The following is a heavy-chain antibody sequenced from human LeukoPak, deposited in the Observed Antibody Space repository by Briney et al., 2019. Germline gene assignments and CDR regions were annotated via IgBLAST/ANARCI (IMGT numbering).Heavy chain of an antibody. D-gene: IGHD3-3*01. CDR3: ARPPSTSYYDFWSGYYSGAFDI. V-gene: IGHV3-7*03. CDR2: IKQDGSEK. CDR1: GFTFSSYW. J-gene: IGHJ3*02. Sequence: PGGSLRLSCAASGFTFSSYWMSWVRQAPGKGLEWVANIKQDGSEKYYVDSVKGRFTISRDNAKNSLYLQMNSLRAEDTAVYYCARPPSTSYYDFWSGYYSGAFDIWGQGTMVTASS.